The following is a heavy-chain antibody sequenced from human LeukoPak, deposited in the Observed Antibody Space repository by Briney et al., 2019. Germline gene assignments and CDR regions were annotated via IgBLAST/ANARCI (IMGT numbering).Heavy chain of an antibody. D-gene: IGHD2-15*01. Sequence: PGGSLRLSCAASGFTFSSYWMSWVRQAPGKGLEWVANIKQDGSEKYYVDSVKGRFTISRDNAKNSLYLQMNSLRAEDTAVYYCARAVVSATLYYFDYWGQATLVTVST. J-gene: IGHJ4*02. V-gene: IGHV3-7*04. CDR3: ARAVVSATLYYFDY. CDR2: IKQDGSEK. CDR1: GFTFSSYW.